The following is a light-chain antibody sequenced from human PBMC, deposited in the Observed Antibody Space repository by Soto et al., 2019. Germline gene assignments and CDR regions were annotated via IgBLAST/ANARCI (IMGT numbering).Light chain of an antibody. V-gene: IGLV2-14*01. CDR2: EVS. J-gene: IGLJ1*01. Sequence: QSALTQPASVSGSPGQSITISCTGTSSDVGGYNYVSWYLQHPGKAPKLMIYEVSDRPSGVSNRFSGSKSGNTASLTISGLQAEDEADYYCSSHTSTSTPYVFGTGTKLTVL. CDR3: SSHTSTSTPYV. CDR1: SSDVGGYNY.